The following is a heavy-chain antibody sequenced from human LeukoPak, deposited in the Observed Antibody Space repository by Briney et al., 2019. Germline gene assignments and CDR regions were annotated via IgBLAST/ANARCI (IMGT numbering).Heavy chain of an antibody. CDR3: VSGGAYHRI. Sequence: GGSLRLSCAASGFIISSYWMSWVRQAPGKGLEWVANIKQDGSEKYYVDSVEGRFIISRGNAKNSLNLQLNSLRAEDTAVYYCVSGGAYHRIWGQGTLVTVSS. J-gene: IGHJ4*02. V-gene: IGHV3-7*02. D-gene: IGHD4-17*01. CDR1: GFIISSYW. CDR2: IKQDGSEK.